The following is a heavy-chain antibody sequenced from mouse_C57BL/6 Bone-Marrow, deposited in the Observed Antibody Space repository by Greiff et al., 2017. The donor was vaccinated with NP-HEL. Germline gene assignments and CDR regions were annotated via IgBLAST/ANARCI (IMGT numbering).Heavy chain of an antibody. CDR1: GYTFTSYW. Sequence: QVQLQQSGAELVKPGASVKLSCKASGYTFTSYWMQWVKQRPGQGLEWIGEIDPSDSYTNYTQKFKGKATLTVDTSSNTAYLQLSSLTSEDTAVYYCAREELSFYYAMGYWGQGTAVTVSS. D-gene: IGHD2-12*01. CDR2: IDPSDSYT. J-gene: IGHJ4*01. V-gene: IGHV1-50*01. CDR3: AREELSFYYAMGY.